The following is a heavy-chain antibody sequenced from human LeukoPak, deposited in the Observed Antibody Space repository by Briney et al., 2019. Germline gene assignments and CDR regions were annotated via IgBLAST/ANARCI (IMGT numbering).Heavy chain of an antibody. J-gene: IGHJ2*01. D-gene: IGHD3-3*01. CDR2: IGTAGDT. CDR3: ARDREGLLPSRSGYFDL. Sequence: SGGSLRLSCAASGFTFSSYDMHWVRQATGKGLEWVSAIGTAGDTYYPGSVKGRFTISRENAKNSLYLQMNSLRAGDTAVYYCARDREGLLPSRSGYFDLWGRGTLVTVSS. CDR1: GFTFSSYD. V-gene: IGHV3-13*01.